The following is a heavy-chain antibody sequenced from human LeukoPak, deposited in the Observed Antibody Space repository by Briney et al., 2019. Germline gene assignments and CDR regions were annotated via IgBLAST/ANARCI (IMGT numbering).Heavy chain of an antibody. CDR1: GFTFSDHY. CDR2: IRSKAYGGTT. Sequence: GGSLRLSCAASGFTFSDHYMDWVRQAPGKGREWVGFIRSKAYGGTTEYAASVKGRFTISRDDSKSIAYLQMNSLKTEDTAVYYCTRVGFMGDYVWGKPRPSDYGMDVWGQGTTVTVSS. J-gene: IGHJ6*02. D-gene: IGHD3-16*01. CDR3: TRVGFMGDYVWGKPRPSDYGMDV. V-gene: IGHV3-49*04.